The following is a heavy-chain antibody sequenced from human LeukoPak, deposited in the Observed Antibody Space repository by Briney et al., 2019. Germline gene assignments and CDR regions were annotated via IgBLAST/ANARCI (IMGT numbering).Heavy chain of an antibody. CDR1: GGTFSSYA. CDR2: IIPIFGTA. CDR3: ARFWSGYSYGMDV. D-gene: IGHD3-3*01. J-gene: IGHJ6*02. Sequence: SVKVSCKASGGTFSSYAISWVRQAPGQGLEWMGGIIPIFGTANYAQKFQGRVTITADGSTSTAYMELSSLRSEDTAVYYCARFWSGYSYGMDVWGQGTTVTVSS. V-gene: IGHV1-69*01.